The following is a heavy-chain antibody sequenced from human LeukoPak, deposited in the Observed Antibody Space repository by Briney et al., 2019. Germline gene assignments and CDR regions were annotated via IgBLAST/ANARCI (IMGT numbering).Heavy chain of an antibody. J-gene: IGHJ4*02. Sequence: GGSLRLSCAASGFTFSNAWMSWVRQAPGKGLEWVGRIKSKTDGGTTDYAAPVKGRFTISRDDSKNTLYLQMNSLKTEDTAVYYCTTDKGGRVNTIFDYGDYALDYWGQGTLVTVSS. CDR3: TTDKGGRVNTIFDYGDYALDY. V-gene: IGHV3-15*01. CDR2: IKSKTDGGTT. CDR1: GFTFSNAW. D-gene: IGHD4-17*01.